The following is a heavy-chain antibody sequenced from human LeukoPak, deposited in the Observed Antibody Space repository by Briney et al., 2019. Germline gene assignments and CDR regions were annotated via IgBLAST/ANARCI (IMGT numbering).Heavy chain of an antibody. V-gene: IGHV3-15*01. CDR1: GFTFSNAW. J-gene: IGHJ5*02. CDR3: TTARFLWFSVGNWFDP. D-gene: IGHD3-10*01. CDR2: IKSKTDGGTT. Sequence: PGGSLRLSCAASGFTFSNAWMSWVRQAPGKGLEWVGRIKSKTDGGTTDYAAPVKGRFTISRDDSKNTLYLQMNSLKTEDTAVYYCTTARFLWFSVGNWFDPWGQGTLVTVSS.